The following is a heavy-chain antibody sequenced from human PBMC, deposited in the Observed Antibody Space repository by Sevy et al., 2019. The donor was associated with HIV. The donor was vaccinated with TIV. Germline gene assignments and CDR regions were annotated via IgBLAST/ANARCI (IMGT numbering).Heavy chain of an antibody. V-gene: IGHV1-46*01. CDR2: INPNGGGT. CDR3: ARVDSCGGDCYYFDY. J-gene: IGHJ4*02. Sequence: ASVKVSCTASGYTFTDYYTHWVRQAPGQGLECMGIINPNGGGTNYAQSFQGRVTMTRDTSTSTVYMELGSLRSEDSAVYYCARVDSCGGDCYYFDYWGQGTLVTVSS. CDR1: GYTFTDYY. D-gene: IGHD2-21*02.